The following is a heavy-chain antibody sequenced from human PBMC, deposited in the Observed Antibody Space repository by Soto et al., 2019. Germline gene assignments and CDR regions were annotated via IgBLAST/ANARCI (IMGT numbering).Heavy chain of an antibody. CDR3: AKPPYADTGGKFYDY. J-gene: IGHJ4*02. CDR2: INPKSGIT. Sequence: QVQLVQSGAEAKKPGASVKVSCKASGYTFTGYYMHWVRQAPGQGLEWMGWINPKSGITNYAQKFQGRVTTSTDTPITTAYMEMSRLTSDDTAVYFGAKPPYADTGGKFYDYWGQGTLVTVSS. CDR1: GYTFTGYY. D-gene: IGHD2-2*02. V-gene: IGHV1-2*02.